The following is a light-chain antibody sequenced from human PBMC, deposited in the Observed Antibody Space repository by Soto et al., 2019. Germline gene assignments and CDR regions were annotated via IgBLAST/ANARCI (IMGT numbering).Light chain of an antibody. J-gene: IGLJ3*02. Sequence: QSVVTQEPSLTVSRGGTVTLTCGSSTGAVTSGHYPYWFQQKPGQAPRTLIYDTSNKHSWTPARFSGSLLGGKAALTLSGAQPEDEAEYYCLLSYSGASWVFGGGTKLTVL. CDR1: TGAVTSGHY. CDR3: LLSYSGASWV. CDR2: DTS. V-gene: IGLV7-46*01.